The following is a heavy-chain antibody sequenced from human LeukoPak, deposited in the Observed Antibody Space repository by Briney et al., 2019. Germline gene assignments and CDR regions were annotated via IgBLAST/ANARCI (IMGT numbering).Heavy chain of an antibody. CDR2: IKQDGSEK. Sequence: GGSLRLSCAASGFTFSSYWMSWVRQAPGKGLEWVANIKQDGSEKCYVDSVKGRFTISRDNAKNSLYLQMNSLRAEDTAVYYCARDLSCGGDCYGNWFDPWGQGTLVTVSS. CDR3: ARDLSCGGDCYGNWFDP. CDR1: GFTFSSYW. J-gene: IGHJ5*02. D-gene: IGHD2-21*02. V-gene: IGHV3-7*01.